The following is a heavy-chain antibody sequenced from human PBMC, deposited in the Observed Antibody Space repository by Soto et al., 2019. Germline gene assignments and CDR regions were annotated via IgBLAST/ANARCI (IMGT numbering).Heavy chain of an antibody. CDR2: ISHDGTNK. V-gene: IGHV3-30*18. J-gene: IGHJ4*02. CDR1: GFTFSAYG. Sequence: GGSLRLSCEVSGFTFSAYGMHWVRQAPGRGLEWVAAISHDGTNKNYGDSVKGRFTISRDNSKKTLYLQMNSLRPEDTALYYCAKDEYYYSRSGYYIFDSWGQGTLVTVSS. D-gene: IGHD3-22*01. CDR3: AKDEYYYSRSGYYIFDS.